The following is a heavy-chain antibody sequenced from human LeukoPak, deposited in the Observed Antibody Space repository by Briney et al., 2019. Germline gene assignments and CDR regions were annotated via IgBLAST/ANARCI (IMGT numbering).Heavy chain of an antibody. D-gene: IGHD3-22*01. CDR3: ARGDYYDSSGYYGFDP. V-gene: IGHV3-33*01. CDR2: IWYDGSNK. J-gene: IGHJ5*02. Sequence: PGRSLRLSCAASGFTFSSYGMHWVRQAPGKGLEWVGVIWYDGSNKYYADSVKGRFTISRDNSKNTLYLQMNSLRAEDTAVYYCARGDYYDSSGYYGFDPWGQGTLVTVSS. CDR1: GFTFSSYG.